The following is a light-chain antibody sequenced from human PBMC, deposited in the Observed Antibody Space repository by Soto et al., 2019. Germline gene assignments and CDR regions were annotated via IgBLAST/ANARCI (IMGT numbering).Light chain of an antibody. J-gene: IGKJ4*01. CDR1: QTVRSH. CDR2: GES. Sequence: ILMTQSPVTLTLSPGERATLSCRASQTVRSHLAWFQQKPGQAPRLLIYGESTRATGVPARFTGSGSGTEFTLIISSLQSEDFAVYYCQQYNNWPLTVGGGNKVDI. CDR3: QQYNNWPLT. V-gene: IGKV3-15*01.